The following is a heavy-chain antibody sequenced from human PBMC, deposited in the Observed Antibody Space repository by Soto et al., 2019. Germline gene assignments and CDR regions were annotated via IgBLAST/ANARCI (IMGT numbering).Heavy chain of an antibody. CDR3: ARLNSSIESSNGMDV. CDR2: ISGGGTYR. CDR1: GLTFSHYS. Sequence: EVQLVESGGGLVKPGGSLRLSCAASGLTFSHYSMNWVRQAPGKGLEWVSSISGGGTYRYSVESVKGRFTISRDNAKNALDLQMNSLRAEDKAVYYCARLNSSIESSNGMDVWGQGTTVTVSS. J-gene: IGHJ6*02. V-gene: IGHV3-21*02. D-gene: IGHD6-13*01.